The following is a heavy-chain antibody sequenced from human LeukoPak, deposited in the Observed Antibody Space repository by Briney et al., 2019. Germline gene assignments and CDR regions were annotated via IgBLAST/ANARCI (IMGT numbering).Heavy chain of an antibody. J-gene: IGHJ4*02. V-gene: IGHV4-4*07. CDR3: ATLYYDSPNPQDY. CDR2: IYTSGSP. CDR1: GGSISSNY. Sequence: KSSETLSLTCTVSGGSISSNYWSWIRQPAGKGLEWIGRIYTSGSPNYNPSLKSRVTMSVDTSKNQFSLKLSSVTAADTAVYYCATLYYDSPNPQDYWGQGTLVTVSS. D-gene: IGHD3-22*01.